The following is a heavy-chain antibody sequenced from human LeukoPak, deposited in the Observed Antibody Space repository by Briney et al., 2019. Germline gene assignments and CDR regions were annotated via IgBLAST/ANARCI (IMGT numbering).Heavy chain of an antibody. CDR3: ARGGGYYDSSGYLALHY. CDR1: GFTFSSYW. J-gene: IGHJ4*02. CDR2: IKQDGSEK. D-gene: IGHD3-22*01. Sequence: GGSLRLSCAASGFTFSSYWMSWVRQAPGQGLEGGGNIKQDGSEKYYVDSVKGRFTISRDNAKNSLYLQMDSLRAEDTAVYYCARGGGYYDSSGYLALHYWGQGTLVTVSS. V-gene: IGHV3-7*01.